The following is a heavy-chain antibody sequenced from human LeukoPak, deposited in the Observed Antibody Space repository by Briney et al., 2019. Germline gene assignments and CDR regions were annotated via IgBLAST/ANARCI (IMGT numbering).Heavy chain of an antibody. Sequence: GGSLRLSCAASGFTFSSYAMSWVRQAPGKGLXXXXXISGSGGSTYYADSVKGRFTISRDNSKNTLYLQMNSLRAEDTAVYYCAKDRELTGEYYFDYWGQGTLVTVSS. CDR2: ISGSGGST. CDR3: AKDRELTGEYYFDY. D-gene: IGHD3-9*01. CDR1: GFTFSSYA. V-gene: IGHV3-23*01. J-gene: IGHJ4*02.